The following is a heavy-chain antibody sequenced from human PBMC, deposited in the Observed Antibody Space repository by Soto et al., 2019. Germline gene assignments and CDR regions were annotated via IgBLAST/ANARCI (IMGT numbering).Heavy chain of an antibody. Sequence: QITLNESGPTLVKPTQTLTLTCTFSGFSLGTYGVGVGWIRQPPGKALEWLALIYWDDDKRYSPSLKSRLTITKDTPKRQLFLTLTNIDPVDTATYSCAHRGGGIVDWYFDLWGRGTPVIVSS. CDR1: GFSLGTYGVG. CDR2: IYWDDDK. CDR3: AHRGGGIVDWYFDL. D-gene: IGHD1-26*01. V-gene: IGHV2-5*02. J-gene: IGHJ2*01.